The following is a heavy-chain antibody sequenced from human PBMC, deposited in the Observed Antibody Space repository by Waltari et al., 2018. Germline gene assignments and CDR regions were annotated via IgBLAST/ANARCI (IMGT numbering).Heavy chain of an antibody. V-gene: IGHV3-74*01. Sequence: EVQLVESGGGLVQPGGSLRLSCAASGFTFSSYWMLWVRQAPGKGLVWVSRINSDGSRTSYADSVKGRFTMSRDNAKNTLYLQMNSLSAEDTAVYYWARRYDGSAFDIWGQGTMVTVSS. J-gene: IGHJ3*02. D-gene: IGHD1-20*01. CDR2: INSDGSRT. CDR3: ARRYDGSAFDI. CDR1: GFTFSSYW.